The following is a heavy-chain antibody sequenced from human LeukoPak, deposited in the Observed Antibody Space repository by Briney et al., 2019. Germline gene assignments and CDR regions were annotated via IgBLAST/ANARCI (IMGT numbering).Heavy chain of an antibody. CDR2: ISGTGANT. J-gene: IGHJ4*02. V-gene: IGHV3-23*01. D-gene: IGHD3-22*01. CDR3: AGSSSGHDGSGYRPFDY. Sequence: PGGSLRLSCAASGFTFKNYGMSWVRQAPGKGLEWASDISGTGANTYYADSVKGRLTISRDNSKNTLYLQMNSLRGEDTAVYYCAGSSSGHDGSGYRPFDYWGQGTLVTVSS. CDR1: GFTFKNYG.